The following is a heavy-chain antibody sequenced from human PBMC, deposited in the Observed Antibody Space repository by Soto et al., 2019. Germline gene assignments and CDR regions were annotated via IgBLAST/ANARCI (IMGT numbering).Heavy chain of an antibody. D-gene: IGHD2-2*02. J-gene: IGHJ4*02. V-gene: IGHV1-18*01. CDR2: ISAYNGNT. CDR1: GYTFTSYG. CDR3: ARDIGYCSSTSCYRTPFDY. Sequence: ASVKVSCKASGYTFTSYGISWVRQAPGQGLEWMGWISAYNGNTNYAQKLQGRVTMTTDTSTSTAYMGLRSLRSDDTAVYYCARDIGYCSSTSCYRTPFDYWGQGTLVTVSS.